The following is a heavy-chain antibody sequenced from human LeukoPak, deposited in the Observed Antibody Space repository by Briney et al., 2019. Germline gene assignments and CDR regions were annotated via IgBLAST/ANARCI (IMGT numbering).Heavy chain of an antibody. CDR1: GGSISSSSYY. J-gene: IGHJ4*02. CDR3: ARHINTMATPFDY. V-gene: IGHV4-39*01. CDR2: IYYSGST. Sequence: SETLSLTCTVSGGSISSSSYYWGWIRQPPGKGLEWIGSIYYSGSTYYNPSLKSRVTISVDTSKNQFPLKLSSVTAADTAVYYCARHINTMATPFDYWGQGTLVTVSS. D-gene: IGHD3-10*01.